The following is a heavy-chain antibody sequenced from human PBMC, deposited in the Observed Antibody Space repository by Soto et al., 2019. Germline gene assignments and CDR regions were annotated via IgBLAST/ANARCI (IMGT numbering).Heavy chain of an antibody. CDR3: ARDRDQGGYCSSTSCYGPYYGMDV. Sequence: SGKVSCNASGGTFSNYAISCVRQAPGQALEWMGGIIPIFGTANYAQKFQDRVTITADESTSTAYMELSSLRSEDTAVYYCARDRDQGGYCSSTSCYGPYYGMDVWGQGTTVTVSS. V-gene: IGHV1-69*01. CDR1: GGTFSNYA. D-gene: IGHD2-2*01. CDR2: IIPIFGTA. J-gene: IGHJ6*02.